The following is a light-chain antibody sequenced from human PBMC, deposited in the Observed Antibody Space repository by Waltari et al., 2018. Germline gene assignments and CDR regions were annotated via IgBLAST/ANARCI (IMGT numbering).Light chain of an antibody. Sequence: QSALTQPASVSGSLGQSITISCTGTSSDVGGYNFVSWYQPDPGKAPKLMIYEVSNRPSGVSNRFSGSKSGNTASLTISGLQAEDEADYYCSSHTTSSIWVFGGGTKVTVL. V-gene: IGLV2-14*01. CDR1: SSDVGGYNF. CDR2: EVS. CDR3: SSHTTSSIWV. J-gene: IGLJ3*02.